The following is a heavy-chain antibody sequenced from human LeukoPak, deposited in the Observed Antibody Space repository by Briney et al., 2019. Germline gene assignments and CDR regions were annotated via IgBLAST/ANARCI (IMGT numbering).Heavy chain of an antibody. V-gene: IGHV4-61*02. D-gene: IGHD2-8*01. CDR3: ARGSSGVSWFDP. Sequence: SETLSLTCTVSGGSISGGSYYWSWIRQPAGKGLEWIGRIYTSGSTNYNPSLKSRVTISVDTSKNQFSLKLSSVTAADTAVYYCARGSSGVSWFDPWGQGTLVTVSS. CDR2: IYTSGST. J-gene: IGHJ5*02. CDR1: GGSISGGSYY.